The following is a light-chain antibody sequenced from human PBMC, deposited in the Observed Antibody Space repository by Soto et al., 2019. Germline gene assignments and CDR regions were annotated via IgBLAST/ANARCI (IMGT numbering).Light chain of an antibody. J-gene: IGKJ1*01. V-gene: IGKV4-1*01. CDR2: WAS. Sequence: DIVMAQSPDSLAVSLGERATINCKSSQSVLYNSNNKNYLAWYQQKPGQPPKLLISWASTRESGVPDRFSGSGSGTDFTLTISSLQAEDVAVYYCQQYYSTPPRKFGQGTKGEIK. CDR3: QQYYSTPPRK. CDR1: QSVLYNSNNKNY.